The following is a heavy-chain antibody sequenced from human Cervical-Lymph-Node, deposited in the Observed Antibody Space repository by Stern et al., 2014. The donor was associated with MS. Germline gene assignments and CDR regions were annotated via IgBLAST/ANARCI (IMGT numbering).Heavy chain of an antibody. CDR2: IYYSGST. V-gene: IGHV4-39*01. CDR1: GGSISSSSYY. Sequence: QLQLQESGPGLVKPSETLSLTCTVSGGSISSSSYYWGWIRQPPGKGLEWIGSIYYSGSTDYNPSHKSRVTISVDTSKNQFSRKLSSVTAADTAVYYCARHCGKRGYSYGWYFDYWGQGTLVTVSS. D-gene: IGHD5-18*01. J-gene: IGHJ4*02. CDR3: ARHCGKRGYSYGWYFDY.